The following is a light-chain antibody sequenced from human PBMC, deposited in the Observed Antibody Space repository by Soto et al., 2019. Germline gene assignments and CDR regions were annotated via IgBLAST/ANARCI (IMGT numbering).Light chain of an antibody. CDR3: CSSAGGYTYL. Sequence: QSVLTQPRSVSESPGQSVTISCTGTGNVVGAYNYVSWYQQHPGRPPKLMIYDVARWPSGVPDRFSVSKSVNTASLTISGLRAEDEADYFCCSSAGGYTYLLGTGTKVTV. J-gene: IGLJ1*01. CDR1: GNVVGAYNY. CDR2: DVA. V-gene: IGLV2-11*01.